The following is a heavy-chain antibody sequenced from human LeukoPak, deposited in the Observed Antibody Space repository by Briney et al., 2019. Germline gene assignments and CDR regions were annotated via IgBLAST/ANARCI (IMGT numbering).Heavy chain of an antibody. CDR2: IYYSGST. CDR3: ASSAAAGRDDAFDI. Sequence: SETLSLTCTVSGGSIRSYYWSWIRQPAGKGLEWIGYIYYSGSTNYNPSLKSRVTISVDTSKNQFSLKLSSVTAADTAVYYCASSAAAGRDDAFDIWGQGTMATVSS. D-gene: IGHD6-13*01. J-gene: IGHJ3*02. V-gene: IGHV4-59*08. CDR1: GGSIRSYY.